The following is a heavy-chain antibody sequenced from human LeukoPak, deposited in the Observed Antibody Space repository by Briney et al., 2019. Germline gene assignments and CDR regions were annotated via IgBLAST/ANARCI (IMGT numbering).Heavy chain of an antibody. CDR3: ARDARHCSGGICKAPFDY. D-gene: IGHD2-15*01. CDR2: ITRTGRI. V-gene: IGHV4-34*01. Sequence: SETLSLTCAAYGGSFSGYYWSWIRQPPEKGLDWIGEITRTGRINYNPALKGRVTISVDTSKNQFSLKLSSVTAADTAVYYCARDARHCSGGICKAPFDYWGQGTLVTVSS. J-gene: IGHJ4*02. CDR1: GGSFSGYY.